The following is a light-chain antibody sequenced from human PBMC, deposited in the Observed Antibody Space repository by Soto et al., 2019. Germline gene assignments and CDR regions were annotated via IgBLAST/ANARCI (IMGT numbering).Light chain of an antibody. V-gene: IGKV1-33*01. CDR2: DAS. CDR3: QQYNTYWT. J-gene: IGKJ1*01. Sequence: DIQMTQSPSSLSASVGDRVTITCQASQNINNYLNWYQQKPGRAPKLLIYDASNLEAGVPSRFSGSGSGTEFTLAISGLQSDDFATYSCQQYNTYWTFGPGTKVHI. CDR1: QNINNY.